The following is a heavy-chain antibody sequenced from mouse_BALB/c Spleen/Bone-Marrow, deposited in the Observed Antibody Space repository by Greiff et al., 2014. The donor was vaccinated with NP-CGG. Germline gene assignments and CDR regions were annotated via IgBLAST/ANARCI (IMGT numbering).Heavy chain of an antibody. CDR3: VAYYRYEYYFDY. V-gene: IGHV14-1*02. Sequence: VQLQQPGAELVRPGALVKLSCKASGFNIKDYYMHWVKQRPEQGLEWIGWIDPENGNTIYDPKFQGKASITADTSSNTAYLQLSGLTSEDTAVYYCVAYYRYEYYFDYWGQGTTLTVSS. CDR2: IDPENGNT. CDR1: GFNIKDYY. D-gene: IGHD2-14*01. J-gene: IGHJ2*01.